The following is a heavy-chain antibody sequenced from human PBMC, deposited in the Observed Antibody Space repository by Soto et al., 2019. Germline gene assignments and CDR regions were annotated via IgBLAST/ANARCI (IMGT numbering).Heavy chain of an antibody. Sequence: GGSLRLPCAASGFTFSSYAMHWVCQAPGKGLEWVAVISYDGSNKYYADSVKGRFTISRDNSKNTLYLQMNSLRAEDTAVYYCARDLGTWDDAFDIWGQGTMVTVSS. CDR3: ARDLGTWDDAFDI. CDR2: ISYDGSNK. CDR1: GFTFSSYA. D-gene: IGHD1-26*01. J-gene: IGHJ3*02. V-gene: IGHV3-30-3*01.